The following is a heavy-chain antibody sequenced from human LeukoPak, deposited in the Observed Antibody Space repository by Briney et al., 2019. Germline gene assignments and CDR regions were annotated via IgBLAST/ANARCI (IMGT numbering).Heavy chain of an antibody. CDR3: ARGLRDGHKPFDY. CDR2: INYRGST. Sequence: PSETLSLTCTVSGGSVSSASYYWSWIRQHPGKGLEWIGNINYRGSTYYSPSLKSRIYISVDTSKNQFSLKLSSMTAADTAMFYCARGLRDGHKPFDYWGQGTLVIVSS. J-gene: IGHJ4*02. V-gene: IGHV4-31*03. CDR1: GGSVSSASYY. D-gene: IGHD5-24*01.